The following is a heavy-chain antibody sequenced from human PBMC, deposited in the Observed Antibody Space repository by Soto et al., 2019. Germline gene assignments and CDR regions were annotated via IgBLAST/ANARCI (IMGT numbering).Heavy chain of an antibody. CDR3: ARGNGARYSGINRYYYGLDV. J-gene: IGHJ6*02. CDR1: GFIFSDHY. V-gene: IGHV3-72*01. Sequence: EVQLVESGGGLVQPGGSLRLSCAASGFIFSDHYIEWVRQAPGKGLEWVGRARNRANGYTTAYAASVKGRFTFSRDDSQNSVYLQMNSLKTEDTAVYFCARGNGARYSGINRYYYGLDVWGQGTTVTVSS. CDR2: ARNRANGYTT. D-gene: IGHD1-26*01.